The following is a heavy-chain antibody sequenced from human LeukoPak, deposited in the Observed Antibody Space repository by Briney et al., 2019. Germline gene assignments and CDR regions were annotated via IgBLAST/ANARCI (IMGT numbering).Heavy chain of an antibody. Sequence: GGSLRLSCAASGFTFSSYAMSWVRQAPGKGLEWVAVISYDGSNKYYADSVKGRFTISRDNSKNTLYLQMNSLRAEDTAVYYCARAGLGLVSAAGTPFDYWGQGTLVTVSS. D-gene: IGHD6-13*01. CDR2: ISYDGSNK. CDR3: ARAGLGLVSAAGTPFDY. V-gene: IGHV3-30-3*01. J-gene: IGHJ4*02. CDR1: GFTFSSYA.